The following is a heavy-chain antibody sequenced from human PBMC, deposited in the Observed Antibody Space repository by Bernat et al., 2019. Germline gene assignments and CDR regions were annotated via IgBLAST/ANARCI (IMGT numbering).Heavy chain of an antibody. V-gene: IGHV3-30*18. CDR1: GFTFSSYG. D-gene: IGHD2-8*02. J-gene: IGHJ4*01. CDR2: ISYDGSDE. CDR3: VKTFDTYSWRLVDQ. Sequence: QVQLVESGGGVVQPGRSLRLSCAASGFTFSSYGMHWVRQAPGKGLEWVAIISYDGSDEYYADSVKGRFTISRDNSKNTLYLQMNSLRVEDTAMYYCVKTFDTYSWRLVDQWGLGTLVTVSS.